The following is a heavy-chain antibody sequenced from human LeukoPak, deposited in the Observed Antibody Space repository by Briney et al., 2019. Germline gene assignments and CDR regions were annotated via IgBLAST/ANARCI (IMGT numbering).Heavy chain of an antibody. D-gene: IGHD3-3*01. Sequence: PGGSLRLSCAASGFTFSDYYMSWIRQAPGKGLEWVSYISSSGSTICYADSVKGRFTISRDNAKNSLYLQMNSLRAEDTAVYYCARHYDFWSGSLGQYYFDYWGQGTLVTVSS. CDR1: GFTFSDYY. V-gene: IGHV3-11*01. CDR2: ISSSGSTI. CDR3: ARHYDFWSGSLGQYYFDY. J-gene: IGHJ4*02.